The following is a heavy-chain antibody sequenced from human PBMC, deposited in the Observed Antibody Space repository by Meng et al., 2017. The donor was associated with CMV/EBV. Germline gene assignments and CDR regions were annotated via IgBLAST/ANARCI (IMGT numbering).Heavy chain of an antibody. CDR1: GGTFSSYA. J-gene: IGHJ6*02. CDR2: IIPIFGTA. V-gene: IGHV1-69*05. CDR3: AASNPTYYYYGMDV. Sequence: SVKVSCKASGGTFSSYAISWVRRAPGQGLEWMGGIIPIFGTANYAQKFQGRVTITTDESTSTAYMELSSLRSEDTAVYYCAASNPTYYYYGMDVWGQGTTVTVSS.